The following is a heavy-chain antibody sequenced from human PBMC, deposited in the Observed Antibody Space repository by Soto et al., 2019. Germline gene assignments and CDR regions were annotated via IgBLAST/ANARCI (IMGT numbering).Heavy chain of an antibody. CDR3: TTAQDHPWYYDFWSGYSYYYYGMDV. D-gene: IGHD3-3*01. CDR2: IKSKTDGGTT. V-gene: IGHV3-15*01. Sequence: GGSLRLSCAASGFTFSNAWMSWVRQAPGKGLEWVGRIKSKTDGGTTDYAAPVKGRCTISRDDSKNTLYLQMNSLKTEDTAVYYCTTAQDHPWYYDFWSGYSYYYYGMDVWGQGTTVTVSS. J-gene: IGHJ6*02. CDR1: GFTFSNAW.